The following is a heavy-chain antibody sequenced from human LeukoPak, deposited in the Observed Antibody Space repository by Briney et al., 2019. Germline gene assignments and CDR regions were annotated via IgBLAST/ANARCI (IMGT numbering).Heavy chain of an antibody. CDR1: GFPLIDYY. Sequence: KPGGSLRLSCAASGFPLIDYYMSWIRQAPGKGLEWVSYITSSGDPIYYADSVKGRFTISRDNAKNSLYLQMNSLRAEDTAVYYCARGHYELPYWGQGTRVTVSS. D-gene: IGHD3-22*01. J-gene: IGHJ4*02. CDR3: ARGHYELPY. V-gene: IGHV3-11*01. CDR2: ITSSGDPI.